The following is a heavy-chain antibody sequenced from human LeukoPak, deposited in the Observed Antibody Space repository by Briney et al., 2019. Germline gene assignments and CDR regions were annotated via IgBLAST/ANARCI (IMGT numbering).Heavy chain of an antibody. CDR1: GFTFSSYS. J-gene: IGHJ6*03. CDR3: AKAPPEKYCSSTSCPYYYYYYYMDV. CDR2: ISSSSSYI. Sequence: GGSLRLSCAASGFTFSSYSMNWLRQAPGKGLEWVSSISSSSSYIYYADSVKGRFTISRDNAKNSLYLQMNSLRAEDTAVYYCAKAPPEKYCSSTSCPYYYYYYYMDVWGKGTTVTVSS. V-gene: IGHV3-21*04. D-gene: IGHD2-2*01.